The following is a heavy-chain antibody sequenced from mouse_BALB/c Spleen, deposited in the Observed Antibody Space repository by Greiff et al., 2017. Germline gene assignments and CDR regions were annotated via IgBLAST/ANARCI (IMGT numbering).Heavy chain of an antibody. CDR3: ARGIYYDYDGEAWFAY. D-gene: IGHD2-4*01. CDR2: ISSGGST. J-gene: IGHJ3*01. Sequence: EVHLVESGGGLVKPGGSLKLSCAASGFTFSSYAMSWVRQTPEKRLEWVASISSGGSTYYPDSVKGRFTISRDNARNILYLQMSSLRSEDTAMYYCARGIYYDYDGEAWFAYWGQGTLVTVSA. V-gene: IGHV5-6-5*01. CDR1: GFTFSSYA.